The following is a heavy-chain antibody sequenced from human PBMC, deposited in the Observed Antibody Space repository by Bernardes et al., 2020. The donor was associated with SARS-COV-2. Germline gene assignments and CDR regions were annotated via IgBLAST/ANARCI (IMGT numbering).Heavy chain of an antibody. Sequence: GGSLRLSCAASGFTFSSYAMSWVRQAPGKGLEWVSAISGSGGSTYYADSVKGRFTISRDNSKNTLYLQMNSLRAEDTAVYYCAKGVVHPRRGEHFDYWGQGTLVTVSS. CDR3: AKGVVHPRRGEHFDY. CDR2: ISGSGGST. CDR1: GFTFSSYA. D-gene: IGHD3-3*01. J-gene: IGHJ4*02. V-gene: IGHV3-23*01.